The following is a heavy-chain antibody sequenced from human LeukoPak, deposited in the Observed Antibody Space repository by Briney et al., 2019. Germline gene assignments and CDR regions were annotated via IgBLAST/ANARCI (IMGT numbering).Heavy chain of an antibody. CDR3: ARGWCSGGSCRYPARYYYGMDV. CDR2: INHSGST. D-gene: IGHD2-15*01. V-gene: IGHV4-34*01. Sequence: PSETLSLTCAVYGGSFSGYYWSWIRQPPGKGLEWIGEINHSGSTNYNPSLKSRVTISVDTSKNQFSLKLSSATAADTAVYYCARGWCSGGSCRYPARYYYGMDVWGKGTTVTVSS. CDR1: GGSFSGYY. J-gene: IGHJ6*04.